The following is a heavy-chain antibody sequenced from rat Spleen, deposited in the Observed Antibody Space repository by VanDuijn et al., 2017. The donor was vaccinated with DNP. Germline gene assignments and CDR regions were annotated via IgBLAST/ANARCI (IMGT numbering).Heavy chain of an antibody. D-gene: IGHD1-11*01. CDR2: INPDGGST. V-gene: IGHV5-58*01. J-gene: IGHJ2*01. CDR1: GFTFSGYW. Sequence: EVQLVETGGDLVQPGRSLRLSCVASGFTFSGYWMYWFRQAPGKGLEWVASINPDGGSTYYPDSVKGRFAISRDNAESTVHLQMNSLRSEDTATYYCAKDKDYGPDYWGQGVMVTVSS. CDR3: AKDKDYGPDY.